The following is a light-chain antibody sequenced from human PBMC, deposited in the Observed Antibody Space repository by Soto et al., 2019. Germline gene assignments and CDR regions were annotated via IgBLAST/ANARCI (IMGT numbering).Light chain of an antibody. CDR3: QQYNNWPPKT. CDR2: GAS. CDR1: QNVGSN. Sequence: EIVMTQSPATLSVSPGERATLSFRASQNVGSNLAWYQQKPGRAPRLLIYGASTRAAGISTRFSGHGSGTEFTLTISSLQSEDFAVYYCQQYNNWPPKTFGQGTKLEIK. V-gene: IGKV3-15*01. J-gene: IGKJ2*01.